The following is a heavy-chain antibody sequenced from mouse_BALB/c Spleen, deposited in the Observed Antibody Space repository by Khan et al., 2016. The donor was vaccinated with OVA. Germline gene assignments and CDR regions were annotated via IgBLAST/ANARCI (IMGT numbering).Heavy chain of an antibody. CDR3: ARAYYRYDGYYAMDY. J-gene: IGHJ4*01. Sequence: QVQLKQSGPGLVAPSQSLSLTCTVSGFSFSRSNIHWVRQRPGKGLEWLGMIWGGGDTDYNSTLNSRLSISMDNSKSQVFLNKNSLQTDDTAMYYGARAYYRYDGYYAMDYWGQGTTVTVSS. V-gene: IGHV2-6-4*01. D-gene: IGHD2-14*01. CDR2: IWGGGDT. CDR1: GFSFSRSN.